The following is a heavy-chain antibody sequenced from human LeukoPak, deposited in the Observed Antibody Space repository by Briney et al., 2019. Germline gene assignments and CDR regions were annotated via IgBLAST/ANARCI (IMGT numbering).Heavy chain of an antibody. J-gene: IGHJ4*02. CDR3: ATSYDNKIVPYDC. CDR2: ISTSGRT. Sequence: SETLSLTCTVSGVSITSYKWSWLRQSPGKGLEWIGFISTSGRTDYNPSLTSRVSMSVDTSKSQVSLRLSSVTAEDTAVYYCATSYDNKIVPYDCWGQGILVTVSS. CDR1: GVSITSYK. D-gene: IGHD3-9*01. V-gene: IGHV4-4*09.